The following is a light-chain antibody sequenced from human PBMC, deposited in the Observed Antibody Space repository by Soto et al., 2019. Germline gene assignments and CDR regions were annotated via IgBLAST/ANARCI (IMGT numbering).Light chain of an antibody. Sequence: IQVTQSPSAMSASVGDRFTITCRASQDISNYLAWFQQKPGQVPKRLIYEASNLQSGVPSRFSGSGSETEFTLTISSLQPEDFATYYCLQHDTYPYSFGQGTKVDIK. CDR2: EAS. CDR1: QDISNY. J-gene: IGKJ2*01. V-gene: IGKV1-17*03. CDR3: LQHDTYPYS.